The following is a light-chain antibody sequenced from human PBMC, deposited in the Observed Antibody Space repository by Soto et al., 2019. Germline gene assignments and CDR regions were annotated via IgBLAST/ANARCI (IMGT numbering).Light chain of an antibody. CDR1: SSDVGAYDH. J-gene: IGLJ1*01. CDR2: ELA. Sequence: QSVLTQPPSASGSPGQSVTIPCTGTSSDVGAYDHVSWYQQHPGKAPKLIIYELAKRPAGVPDRFSGSKSGNTASLTVSGLQAEDDADYFCSSDAGDHYHLFGTGTKV. V-gene: IGLV2-8*01. CDR3: SSDAGDHYHL.